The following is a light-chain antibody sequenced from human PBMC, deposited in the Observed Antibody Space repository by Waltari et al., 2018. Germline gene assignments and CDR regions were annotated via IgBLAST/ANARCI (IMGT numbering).Light chain of an antibody. J-gene: IGLJ3*02. CDR3: CSYAGSYTSRV. CDR1: SIDVGGYNY. V-gene: IGLV2-11*01. CDR2: DVS. Sequence: QSALTQPRSVSGSPGQSVPISCTGTSIDVGGYNYVSWYQQHPGKAPKLMIYDVSKRPSGVPDRFSGSKSGNTASLTISGLQAEDEADYYCCSYAGSYTSRVFGGGTKLTVL.